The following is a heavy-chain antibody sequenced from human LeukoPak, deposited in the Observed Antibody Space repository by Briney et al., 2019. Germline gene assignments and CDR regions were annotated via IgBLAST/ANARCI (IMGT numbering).Heavy chain of an antibody. CDR1: GYTFISYA. CDR3: ARELYYYGSGSYYRGMRSDAFDI. V-gene: IGHV1-3*04. D-gene: IGHD3-10*01. J-gene: IGHJ3*02. CDR2: INTGNGNT. Sequence: ASVKVSCKASGYTFISYAIHWVRQAPGQRLEWMGWINTGNGNTKYSQKLQGRVTITRDTSASTAYMELRSLRSDDTAVYYCARELYYYGSGSYYRGMRSDAFDIWGQGTMVTVSS.